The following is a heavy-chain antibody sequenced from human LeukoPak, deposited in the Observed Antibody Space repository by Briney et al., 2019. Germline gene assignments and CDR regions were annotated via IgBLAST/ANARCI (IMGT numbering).Heavy chain of an antibody. CDR1: GFTFSDYY. CDR2: TSGDRNAI. J-gene: IGHJ6*02. CDR3: ARGGAHGMDV. V-gene: IGHV3-11*01. Sequence: TGGSLRLSCAASGFTFSDYYMTWIRQAPGKGLEWVSYTSGDRNAIDYADAVKGRFTISRDNAKKSLYLQMNSLRADDTALYYCARGGAHGMDVWGQGTTVTVS. D-gene: IGHD1-26*01.